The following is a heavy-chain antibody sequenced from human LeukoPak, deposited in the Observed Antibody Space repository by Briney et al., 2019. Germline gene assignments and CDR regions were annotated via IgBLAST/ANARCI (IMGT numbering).Heavy chain of an antibody. CDR2: IYHSGST. CDR1: AYSISSGYY. CDR3: ARDDFLQYFDY. J-gene: IGHJ4*02. Sequence: SETLSLTCTVSAYSISSGYYWGWIRQPPGKGLEWIGSIYHSGSTYYSPSLKSRVTISVDTSKNQFSLKLSSVTAADTAVYYCARDDFLQYFDYWGQGTLVTVSS. D-gene: IGHD3/OR15-3a*01. V-gene: IGHV4-38-2*02.